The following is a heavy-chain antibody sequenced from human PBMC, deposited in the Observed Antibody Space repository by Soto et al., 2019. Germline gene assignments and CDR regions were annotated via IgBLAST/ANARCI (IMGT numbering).Heavy chain of an antibody. Sequence: QVQLQQWGAGLLKPSETPSLTCAVYGGSFSGYYWSWIRQPPGKGLEWIGEINHSGSTNYNPSLKSRVTISVDTSKNQFSLKLSSVTAADTAVYYCARERPRGATTVVDYWGQGTLVTVSS. V-gene: IGHV4-34*01. CDR2: INHSGST. CDR3: ARERPRGATTVVDY. D-gene: IGHD1-26*01. CDR1: GGSFSGYY. J-gene: IGHJ4*02.